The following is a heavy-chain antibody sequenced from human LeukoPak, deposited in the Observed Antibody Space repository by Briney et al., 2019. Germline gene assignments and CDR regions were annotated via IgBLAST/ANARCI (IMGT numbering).Heavy chain of an antibody. J-gene: IGHJ3*02. V-gene: IGHV3-21*01. D-gene: IGHD3-10*01. CDR1: GFTSSSYS. CDR3: ARMVRGVAAFDI. CDR2: ISSSSSYI. Sequence: GGSLRLSCAASGFTSSSYSMNWVRQAPGKGLEWVSSISSSSSYIYYADSVKGRFTISRDNAKNSLYLQMNSLRAEDTAVYYCARMVRGVAAFDIWGQGTMVTVSS.